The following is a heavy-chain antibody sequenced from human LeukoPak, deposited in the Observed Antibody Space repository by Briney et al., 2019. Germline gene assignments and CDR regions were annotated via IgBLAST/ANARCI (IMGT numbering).Heavy chain of an antibody. J-gene: IGHJ5*02. V-gene: IGHV4-4*07. CDR2: IYTSGST. CDR1: GGSISSYY. CDR3: ARDRSYYDSSNWFDP. Sequence: SETLSLXCTVSGGSISSYYWSWIRQPAGKGLEWIGRIYTSGSTNYNPSLKSRVTMSIDTSKNQFSLKLSSVTAADTAVYYCARDRSYYDSSNWFDPWGPGTLVTVSS. D-gene: IGHD3-22*01.